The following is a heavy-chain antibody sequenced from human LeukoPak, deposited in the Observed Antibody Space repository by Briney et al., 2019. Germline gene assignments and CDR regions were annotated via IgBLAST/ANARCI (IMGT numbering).Heavy chain of an antibody. V-gene: IGHV3-11*01. Sequence: GGSLRLFCAASGFTFSDYYMSWIRQAPGKGLEWVSYISSSGSTIYYADSVKGRFTISRDNAKNSLYLQMNSLRAEDTAVYYCARDPGPTTVVTPNDAFDIWGQGTMVTVSS. CDR3: ARDPGPTTVVTPNDAFDI. CDR1: GFTFSDYY. D-gene: IGHD4-23*01. CDR2: ISSSGSTI. J-gene: IGHJ3*02.